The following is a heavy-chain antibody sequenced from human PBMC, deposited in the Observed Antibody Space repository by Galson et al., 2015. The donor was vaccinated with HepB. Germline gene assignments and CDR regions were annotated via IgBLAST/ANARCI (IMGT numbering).Heavy chain of an antibody. D-gene: IGHD2-15*01. J-gene: IGHJ6*02. V-gene: IGHV6-1*01. CDR2: THYRARWYS. CDR3: ATVAGTIYNYRMDV. Sequence: CAISGDSVSSNSAAWYWIRQSPSRGLEWLGRTHYRARWYSDYAVSVRSRITINADTSKNQFSLQLKSVTPEDTATYYCATVAGTIYNYRMDVWGQGTTVTVSS. CDR1: GDSVSSNSAA.